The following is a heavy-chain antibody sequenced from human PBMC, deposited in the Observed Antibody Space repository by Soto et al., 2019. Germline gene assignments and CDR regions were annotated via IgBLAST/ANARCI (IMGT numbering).Heavy chain of an antibody. CDR3: ARVPANCNIQNCYFDY. D-gene: IGHD2-15*01. CDR2: ISSSSTYI. CDR1: GFAFSTYS. V-gene: IGHV3-21*01. Sequence: EVQLVESGGGLVKPGGSLRLSCAASGFAFSTYSMDWVRQAPGKGREWVSFISSSSTYIYYAESVKGRFTISRDNAENSVSLQMSSLRAEDTAVYYCARVPANCNIQNCYFDYWGQGALVTVSS. J-gene: IGHJ4*02.